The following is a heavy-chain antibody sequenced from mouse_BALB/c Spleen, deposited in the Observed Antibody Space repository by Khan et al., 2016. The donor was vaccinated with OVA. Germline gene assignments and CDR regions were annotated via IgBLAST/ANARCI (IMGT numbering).Heavy chain of an antibody. Sequence: EVELVESGPGLVKPSQSLSLTCTVTGYSITSDYAWNWIRQFPGNKLEWMGYISYSGSTTYNPSPKSRISITRDTSKDQFFLQLKSVTSEDTATYYCASKLGRYYALDYWGQGTSVTVSS. CDR3: ASKLGRYYALDY. CDR1: GYSITSDYA. V-gene: IGHV3-2*02. D-gene: IGHD4-1*01. J-gene: IGHJ4*01. CDR2: ISYSGST.